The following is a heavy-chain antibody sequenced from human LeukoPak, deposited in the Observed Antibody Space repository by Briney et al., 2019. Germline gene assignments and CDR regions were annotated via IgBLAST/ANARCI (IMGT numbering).Heavy chain of an antibody. Sequence: GASLKISCKGSGSPFTSYWIGWVRQLPGKGLEGMGIIYPGDSDTRYSPSFQGQVTISADKSISTAYLQWSSLKASDTAMYYCARHYYYDSSGYAVLWFDYWGQGTLGTVSS. D-gene: IGHD3-22*01. CDR2: IYPGDSDT. V-gene: IGHV5-51*01. CDR3: ARHYYYDSSGYAVLWFDY. J-gene: IGHJ4*02. CDR1: GSPFTSYW.